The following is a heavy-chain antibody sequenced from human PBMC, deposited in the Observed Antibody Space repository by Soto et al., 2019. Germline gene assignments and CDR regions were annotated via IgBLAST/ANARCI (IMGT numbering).Heavy chain of an antibody. CDR2: TDYRSRWYN. CDR3: AGTTSHQWYYMDV. Sequence: PSQALSLTSAISGDCVSSNSAAWNWIRLSPSSGSEWLARTDYRSRWYNDYAVSVRSRITVNPDTSKNQFSLQLTSVTPEDMAVYYCAGTTSHQWYYMDVWGKGTMVTVSS. V-gene: IGHV6-1*01. J-gene: IGHJ6*03. D-gene: IGHD1-7*01. CDR1: GDCVSSNSAA.